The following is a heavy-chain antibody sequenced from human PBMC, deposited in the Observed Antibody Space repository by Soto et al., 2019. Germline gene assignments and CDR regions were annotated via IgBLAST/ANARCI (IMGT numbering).Heavy chain of an antibody. CDR2: RWYDGSSR. J-gene: IGHJ5*02. D-gene: IGHD3-22*01. Sequence: PGGSLRLSCAASGFTFSTYGMHWVRQAPGKGLEWVAVRWYDGSSRYYADCVKGRFTISRENSKNTVYLQMSRLRVEVTAGVYCARNPSDSSAYWSGIDPWPQATLDTVSS. V-gene: IGHV3-33*01. CDR3: ARNPSDSSAYWSGIDP. CDR1: GFTFSTYG.